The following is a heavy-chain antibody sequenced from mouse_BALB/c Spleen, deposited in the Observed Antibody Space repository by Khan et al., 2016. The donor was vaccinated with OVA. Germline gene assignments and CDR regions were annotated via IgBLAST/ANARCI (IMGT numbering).Heavy chain of an antibody. D-gene: IGHD1-1*01. CDR1: GYTFINYW. V-gene: IGHV1-7*01. J-gene: IGHJ2*01. CDR3: ARRGLRWDFYY. CDR2: INPSTGYT. Sequence: QVRLQQSGAELAKPGASVKMSCKASGYTFINYWILWVKQRPGQGLEWIGYINPSTGYTEYNQNFKDKATLTADKSSSTAYMQLSSLTSEDSAVYYCARRGLRWDFYYWGQGTTLTVS.